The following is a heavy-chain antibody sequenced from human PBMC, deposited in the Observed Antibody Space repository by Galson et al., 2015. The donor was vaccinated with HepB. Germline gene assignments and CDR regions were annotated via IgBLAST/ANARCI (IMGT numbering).Heavy chain of an antibody. CDR1: GYSFTSYW. CDR3: ARHPGPSDYDILTNDAFDI. D-gene: IGHD3-9*01. CDR2: IDPSDSYT. Sequence: SGAEVKKPGESLRISCQGSGYSFTSYWISWVRQMPGKGLEWMGRIDPSDSYTNYSPSFQGHVTISADKSISTAYLQWSSLKASDTAMYYCARHPGPSDYDILTNDAFDIWGQGTMVTVSS. J-gene: IGHJ3*02. V-gene: IGHV5-10-1*01.